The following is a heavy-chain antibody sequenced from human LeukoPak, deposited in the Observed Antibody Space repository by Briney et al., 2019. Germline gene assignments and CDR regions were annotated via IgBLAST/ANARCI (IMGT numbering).Heavy chain of an antibody. V-gene: IGHV3-9*01. CDR2: ISWNSGSI. CDR3: AKDTGSSWSPPYHYGMDV. CDR1: GFTFDDYA. Sequence: GGSLRLSCAASGFTFDDYAMHWVRQAPGKGLEWVSGISWNSGSIGYADSVKGRFTISRDNAKNSLYLQMNSLRAEDTALYYCAKDTGSSWSPPYHYGMDVWGQGTTVTVSS. J-gene: IGHJ6*02. D-gene: IGHD6-13*01.